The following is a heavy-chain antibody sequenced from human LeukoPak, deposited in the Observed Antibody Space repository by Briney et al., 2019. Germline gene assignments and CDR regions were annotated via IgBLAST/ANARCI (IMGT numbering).Heavy chain of an antibody. CDR2: IKQDGSEK. D-gene: IGHD1-1*01. CDR3: ARGLLGWNPFDY. J-gene: IGHJ4*02. V-gene: IGHV3-7*01. Sequence: PGGSLRLSCAASGFTFSNYWMSWVRQAPGKGLEWVANIKQDGSEKYYVDSVKGRFTISRDNAKNSLYLQMNSLRAEDTAVYYCARGLLGWNPFDYWGQGTLVTVSS. CDR1: GFTFSNYW.